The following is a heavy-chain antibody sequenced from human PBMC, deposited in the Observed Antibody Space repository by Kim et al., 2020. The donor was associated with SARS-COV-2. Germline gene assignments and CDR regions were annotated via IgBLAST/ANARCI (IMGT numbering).Heavy chain of an antibody. Sequence: SETLSLTCTVSGYSISSSYFYWGWIRQPPGKGLEWIGSIYFSGSSYYKPSLKSRVTISVDTSKIQFFLKLNSVTAADTAVYYCARLVGEGYGDTGRVDCWGQGTLVTVSS. CDR3: ARLVGEGYGDTGRVDC. V-gene: IGHV4-39*01. CDR2: IYFSGSS. D-gene: IGHD4-17*01. J-gene: IGHJ4*02. CDR1: GYSISSSYFY.